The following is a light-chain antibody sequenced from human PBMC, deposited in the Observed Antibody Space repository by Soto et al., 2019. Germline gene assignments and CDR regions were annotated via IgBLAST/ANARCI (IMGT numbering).Light chain of an antibody. CDR2: DVT. CDR3: SSYTTSSTLV. Sequence: QSALTQPASVSGSPGQSITISCTGTSRDVAAYDYVSWYQQHPGKPPKLLIYDVTKRPSGISYRFSASKSGNTASLTISGLLPEDEADYYCSSYTTSSTLVFGPGTKVTVL. CDR1: SRDVAAYDY. J-gene: IGLJ1*01. V-gene: IGLV2-14*03.